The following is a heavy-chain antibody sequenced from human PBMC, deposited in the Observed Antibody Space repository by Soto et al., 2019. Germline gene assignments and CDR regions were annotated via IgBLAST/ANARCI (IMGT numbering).Heavy chain of an antibody. CDR2: ISYDGSNK. J-gene: IGHJ4*02. CDR3: ARDKRGVDTATHFDY. Sequence: QVQLVESGGGVVQPGRSLRLSCAASGFTFSSYAMHWVRQAPGKGLEWVAVISYDGSNKYYADSVKGRFTISRDNSKNTLYQQMNGLRAEDTAVYYCARDKRGVDTATHFDYWCQGTLVTVSS. V-gene: IGHV3-30-3*01. CDR1: GFTFSSYA. D-gene: IGHD5-18*01.